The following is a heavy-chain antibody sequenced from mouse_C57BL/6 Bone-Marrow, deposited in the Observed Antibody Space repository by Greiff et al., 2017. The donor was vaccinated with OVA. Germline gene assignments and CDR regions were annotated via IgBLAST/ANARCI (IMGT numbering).Heavy chain of an antibody. V-gene: IGHV1-69*01. CDR3: ATSTKVVAQDYYAMDY. CDR2: IDPSDSYT. D-gene: IGHD1-1*01. Sequence: QVQLQQPGAELVMPGASVKLSCKASGYTFTSYWMHWVKQRPGQGLEWIGEIDPSDSYTNYNQKFKGKSTLTVDKSSSTAYMQLSSLTSEDSAVYCGATSTKVVAQDYYAMDYWGQGTSVTVSS. CDR1: GYTFTSYW. J-gene: IGHJ4*01.